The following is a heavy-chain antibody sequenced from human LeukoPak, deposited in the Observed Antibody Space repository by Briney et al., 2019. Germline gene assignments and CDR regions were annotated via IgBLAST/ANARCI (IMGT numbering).Heavy chain of an antibody. CDR3: AKAFCGGDCLGPFDY. CDR1: GFTFSSYG. Sequence: PGGSLRLSCAASGFTFSSYGMHWVRQAPGKGLGWVAFIRYDGSNKYYADSVKGRFTISRDNSKNTLYLQMNSLRAEDTAVYYCAKAFCGGDCLGPFDYWGQGTLVTVSS. CDR2: IRYDGSNK. D-gene: IGHD2-21*01. V-gene: IGHV3-30*02. J-gene: IGHJ4*02.